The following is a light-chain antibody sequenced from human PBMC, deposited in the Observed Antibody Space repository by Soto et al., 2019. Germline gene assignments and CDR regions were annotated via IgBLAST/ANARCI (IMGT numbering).Light chain of an antibody. J-gene: IGKJ1*01. CDR1: QSFNSIY. V-gene: IGKV3-20*01. Sequence: EIVLTQSPGTLSLSPGERATLSCRASQSFNSIYLAWYQQKPGQAPRLLIYGASSSATGIPDRFSGSGSGTDFTLTIRKLEPEDFAVYYCHQYDSWTFGQGTKVDIK. CDR3: HQYDSWT. CDR2: GAS.